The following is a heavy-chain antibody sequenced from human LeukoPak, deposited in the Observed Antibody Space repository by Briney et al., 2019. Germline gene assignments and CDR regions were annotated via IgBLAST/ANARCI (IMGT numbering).Heavy chain of an antibody. J-gene: IGHJ4*02. CDR1: GFTFSSYA. CDR3: ARDRHGSVD. D-gene: IGHD6-6*01. V-gene: IGHV3-30-3*01. Sequence: PGGSLRLSCAASGFTFSSYAMHWVRQAPGKGLEWVAVISYDGSNKYYADSVKGRFTISRDNSKNTLYLQMNSLRAEDTAVYYCARDRHGSVDWGQGTLVTVSS. CDR2: ISYDGSNK.